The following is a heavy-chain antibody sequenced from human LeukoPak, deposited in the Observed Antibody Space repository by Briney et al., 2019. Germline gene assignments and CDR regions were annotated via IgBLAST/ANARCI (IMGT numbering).Heavy chain of an antibody. D-gene: IGHD3-22*01. Sequence: GGSLGLSCAASGFTFSSYAMHWVRQAPGKGLEWVAVISYDGSNKYYADSVKGRFTISRDNSKNTLFLQMNSLRAEDSAVYYCATDREGDPSAYYLVGGQGTLITVSS. CDR2: ISYDGSNK. CDR3: ATDREGDPSAYYLV. CDR1: GFTFSSYA. V-gene: IGHV3-30-3*01. J-gene: IGHJ4*02.